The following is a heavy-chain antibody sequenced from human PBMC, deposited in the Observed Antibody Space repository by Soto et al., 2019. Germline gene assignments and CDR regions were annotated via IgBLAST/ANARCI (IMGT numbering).Heavy chain of an antibody. CDR3: ARDPRYCSSTSCYELSVGWFDP. V-gene: IGHV1-69*08. D-gene: IGHD2-2*01. Sequence: QVQLVQSGAEVKKPGSSVKVSCKASGGTFSSYTISWVRQAPGQGLEWMGRIIPILGIANYAQKFQGRVTITADKSTSTAYMELSSLRSEDTAVYYCARDPRYCSSTSCYELSVGWFDPRGQGTLVTVSS. CDR1: GGTFSSYT. J-gene: IGHJ5*02. CDR2: IIPILGIA.